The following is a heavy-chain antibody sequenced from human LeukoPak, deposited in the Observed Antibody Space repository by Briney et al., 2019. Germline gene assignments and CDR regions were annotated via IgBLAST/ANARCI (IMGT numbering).Heavy chain of an antibody. J-gene: IGHJ2*01. CDR1: GGSISSYY. CDR2: IYYSGNT. Sequence: PSETLSLTCTVSGGSISSYYWSWIRQPPGKGLEWIGYIYYSGNTNYNPSLKSRVTISGDTSKNQFSLKLSSVTAADTAVYYCARDKGLAAAGHWYFDLWGRGTLVTVSS. CDR3: ARDKGLAAAGHWYFDL. V-gene: IGHV4-59*01. D-gene: IGHD6-13*01.